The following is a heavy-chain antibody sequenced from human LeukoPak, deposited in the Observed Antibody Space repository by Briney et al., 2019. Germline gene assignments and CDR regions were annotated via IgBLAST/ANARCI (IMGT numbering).Heavy chain of an antibody. V-gene: IGHV3-23*01. CDR3: AKDDPLGDYVTR. CDR2: ISGSGGGT. CDR1: GFTFSSYA. J-gene: IGHJ4*02. D-gene: IGHD4-17*01. Sequence: GGSLRLSCAASGFTFSSYAMSWVRQAPGKGLEWVSVISGSGGGTYYADSVKGRFTISRDNSKNTLYLQMNSLRAEDTAVYYCAKDDPLGDYVTRWGQGTLVTVSS.